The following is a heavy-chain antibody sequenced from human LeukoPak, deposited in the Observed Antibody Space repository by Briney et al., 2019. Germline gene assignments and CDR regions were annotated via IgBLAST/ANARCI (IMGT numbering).Heavy chain of an antibody. CDR1: GFTFDDYA. Sequence: PSGSLRLSCAASGFTFDDYARHWVRQAPGKGLEWVSLISWDGGSAHYADSVNGRFTIARDNSKNSLYLQMNVLRTETTALYYCAKDIAEEMAKTGGFEYWGQGTLVAVSS. CDR2: ISWDGGSA. D-gene: IGHD5-24*01. CDR3: AKDIAEEMAKTGGFEY. J-gene: IGHJ4*02. V-gene: IGHV3-43*02.